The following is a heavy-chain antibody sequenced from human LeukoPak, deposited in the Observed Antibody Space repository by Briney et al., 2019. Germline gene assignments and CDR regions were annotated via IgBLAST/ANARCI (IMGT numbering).Heavy chain of an antibody. J-gene: IGHJ4*02. CDR1: GFTFSDYN. CDR2: INTTGGSI. CDR3: ARTSTDCLDC. D-gene: IGHD2-21*02. Sequence: GGSLRLSCAASGFTFSDYNMSWIRQAPGKGLQYISYINTTGGSIFYVDSVKGRFTISRDNAKNSLFLQMNNVRVEDTAVYYCARTSTDCLDCWGQGTQVTVSS. V-gene: IGHV3-11*04.